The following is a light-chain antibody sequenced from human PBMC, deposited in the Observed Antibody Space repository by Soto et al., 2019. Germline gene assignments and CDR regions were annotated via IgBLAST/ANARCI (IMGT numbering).Light chain of an antibody. J-gene: IGLJ1*01. Sequence: QSALTQPASVSGSPGQSITISCTGTSSDVGSYNLVSWYQQHPGKAPKLMIYEVSKRLSGVSNRFSGSKSGNTASLTFSGLQAEDEADYYCRSYAGSSTLYVFGTGTKVTVL. CDR1: SSDVGSYNL. CDR3: RSYAGSSTLYV. CDR2: EVS. V-gene: IGLV2-23*02.